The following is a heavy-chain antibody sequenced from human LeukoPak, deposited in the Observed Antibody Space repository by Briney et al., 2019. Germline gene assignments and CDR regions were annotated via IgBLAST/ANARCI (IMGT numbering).Heavy chain of an antibody. Sequence: PSETLSLTCTVSGGSVSSGSYYWSWIRQPPGKGLEWIGYIYYSGSTNYNPSLKSRVTISVDTSKNQFSLKLSSVTAADTAVYYCVGCWGRYFDWSSIVGWGQGTLVTVSS. CDR2: IYYSGST. D-gene: IGHD3-9*01. J-gene: IGHJ4*02. V-gene: IGHV4-61*01. CDR3: VGCWGRYFDWSSIVG. CDR1: GGSVSSGSYY.